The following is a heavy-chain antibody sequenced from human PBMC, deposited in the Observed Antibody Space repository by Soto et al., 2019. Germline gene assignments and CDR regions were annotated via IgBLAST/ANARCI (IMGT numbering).Heavy chain of an antibody. CDR1: GYTFTSYD. CDR2: MNPNSGNT. Sequence: AASVKVSCKASGYTFTSYDINWVRQATGQGLEWMGWMNPNSGNTGYAQKFQGRVTMTRNTSISTAYMELSSLRSEDTAVYYCARAEFSSGYPNSFDCWGQGTLVTVSS. V-gene: IGHV1-8*01. D-gene: IGHD3-22*01. J-gene: IGHJ4*02. CDR3: ARAEFSSGYPNSFDC.